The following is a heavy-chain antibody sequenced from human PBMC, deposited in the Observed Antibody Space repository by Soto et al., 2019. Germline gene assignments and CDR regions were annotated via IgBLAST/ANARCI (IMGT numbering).Heavy chain of an antibody. CDR3: ARPRGLLGYCSGGSCFDAFDI. Sequence: SETLSLTCTVSGGSISSSSYYWGWIRQPPGKGLEWIGSIYYSGSTYYNPSLKSRVTISVDTSKNQFSLKLSSVTAADTAVYYCARPRGLLGYCSGGSCFDAFDIWGQGTMVTVSS. J-gene: IGHJ3*02. V-gene: IGHV4-39*01. CDR2: IYYSGST. D-gene: IGHD2-15*01. CDR1: GGSISSSSYY.